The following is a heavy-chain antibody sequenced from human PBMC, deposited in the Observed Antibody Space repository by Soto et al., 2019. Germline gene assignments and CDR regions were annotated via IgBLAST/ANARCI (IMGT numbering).Heavy chain of an antibody. CDR3: GIFKYVFPPYYYSYRDV. J-gene: IGHJ6*03. V-gene: IGHV4-59*12. Sequence: SETLSLTCTVSGGSIRSYCWTWIRQPPGEGLEWIGCICNSGTTNYNPSLKSRVAISIDTQKNQFSLQLSSVTAADTAVYYCGIFKYVFPPYYYSYRDVGGKGTTVTFPS. CDR1: GGSIRSYC. D-gene: IGHD3-16*01. CDR2: ICNSGTT.